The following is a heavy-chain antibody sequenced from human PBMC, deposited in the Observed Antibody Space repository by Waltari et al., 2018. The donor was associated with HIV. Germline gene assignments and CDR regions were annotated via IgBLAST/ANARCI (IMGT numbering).Heavy chain of an antibody. CDR1: GFTFNSYS. D-gene: IGHD6-13*01. CDR3: ARDSRDNSWSLNFFDP. J-gene: IGHJ5*02. CDR2: IRSSGTFT. V-gene: IGHV3-21*01. Sequence: EVQLVESGGGPVKPGGSLRLSCRASGFTFNSYSLNWVRQAPGKGVEWISSIRSSGTFTLYADSVKGRSTISRDNANKSVYLQMNSLRAEDTAVYYCARDSRDNSWSLNFFDPWGQGTLVTVSS.